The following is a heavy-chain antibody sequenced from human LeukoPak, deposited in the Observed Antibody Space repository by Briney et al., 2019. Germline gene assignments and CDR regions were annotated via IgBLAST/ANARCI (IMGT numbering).Heavy chain of an antibody. CDR3: ARQDRATDPLDY. V-gene: IGHV4-39*01. D-gene: IGHD2-21*02. Sequence: TSSETLSLTCTVSGGSISSSSYYWGWIRQPPGKGLEWIGSIYYSGSTYYNPSLKSRVTISVDTSKNQLSLKLSSVTAADTAVYYCARQDRATDPLDYWGQGTLVTVSS. CDR1: GGSISSSSYY. J-gene: IGHJ4*02. CDR2: IYYSGST.